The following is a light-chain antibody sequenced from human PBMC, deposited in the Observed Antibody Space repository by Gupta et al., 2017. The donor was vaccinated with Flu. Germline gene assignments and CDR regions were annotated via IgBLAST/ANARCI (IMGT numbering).Light chain of an antibody. V-gene: IGLV3-25*02. J-gene: IGLJ2*01. Sequence: SYELTQPPSVSVSPGPTARLPCSGDALPKKYAYWYQQKPGQAPVLVIYKDSERPSGIPERFSGSSSGTTVTLTISGVQAEDEADYYCQSADSSGAYVLFGGGTSLTVL. CDR2: KDS. CDR3: QSADSSGAYVL. CDR1: ALPKKY.